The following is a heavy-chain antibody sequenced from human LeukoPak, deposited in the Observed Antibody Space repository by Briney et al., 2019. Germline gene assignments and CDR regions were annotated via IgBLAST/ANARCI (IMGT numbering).Heavy chain of an antibody. V-gene: IGHV1-69*13. CDR2: IIPIFGTA. D-gene: IGHD3-10*01. Sequence: SVTVSCTASGYTFTSYGISWVRQAPGQGLEWMGGIIPIFGTANYAQKFQGRVTITADESTSTAYMELSSLRSEDTAVYYCARDPYYYGSGSYSFDPWGQGTLVTVSS. CDR1: GYTFTSYG. J-gene: IGHJ5*02. CDR3: ARDPYYYGSGSYSFDP.